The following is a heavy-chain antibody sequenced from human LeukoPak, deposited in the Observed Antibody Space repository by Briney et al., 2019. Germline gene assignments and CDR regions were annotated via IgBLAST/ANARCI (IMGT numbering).Heavy chain of an antibody. V-gene: IGHV3-20*04. CDR2: INWNGGST. Sequence: GGSLRLSCAASGFTFDDYGMSWVRQAPGKGLEWVPGINWNGGSTGYADSVKGRFTISRDNAKNSLYLQMNSLRAEDTALYYCARGNYGANFDYWGQGTLVTVSS. CDR1: GFTFDDYG. J-gene: IGHJ4*02. CDR3: ARGNYGANFDY. D-gene: IGHD1-7*01.